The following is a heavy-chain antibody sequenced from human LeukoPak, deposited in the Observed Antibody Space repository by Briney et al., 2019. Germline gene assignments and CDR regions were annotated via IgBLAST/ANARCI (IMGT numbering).Heavy chain of an antibody. CDR2: ISWNSGSI. J-gene: IGHJ4*02. CDR1: GFTFDDYA. Sequence: GRPLRLSCAASGFTFDDYAMHWVRQAPGKGLEWVSGISWNSGSIGYADSVKGRFTISRDNAKNSLYLQMNSLRAEDTALYYCAKDNYYDTKSAFDYWGQGTLVTVSS. V-gene: IGHV3-9*01. D-gene: IGHD3-22*01. CDR3: AKDNYYDTKSAFDY.